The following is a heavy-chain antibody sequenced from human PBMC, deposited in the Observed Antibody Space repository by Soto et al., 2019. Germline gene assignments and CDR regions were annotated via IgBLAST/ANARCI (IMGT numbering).Heavy chain of an antibody. CDR2: ISGSGGST. J-gene: IGHJ6*02. CDR1: GFTFSSYA. D-gene: IGHD6-13*01. Sequence: EVQLLESGGGLVQPGGSLRLSCAASGFTFSSYAMSWVRQAPGKGLEWVSAISGSGGSTYYADSVKGRFTISRDNSKNTLYLQMNSRRAEDTAVYYCAKGGGIAAAGEYYYGMDVWGQGTTVTVSS. V-gene: IGHV3-23*01. CDR3: AKGGGIAAAGEYYYGMDV.